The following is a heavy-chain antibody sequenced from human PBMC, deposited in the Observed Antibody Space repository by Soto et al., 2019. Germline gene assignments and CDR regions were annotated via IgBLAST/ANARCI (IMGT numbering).Heavy chain of an antibody. CDR3: ARYSSAWGL. D-gene: IGHD6-19*01. Sequence: PGGSLRLSCAASGFTFITYLMSWVRQAPGKGLAWVANIKYDGSETYYVDSVKGRFTISRDNAKNSLYLQMNSLRGEDTAVYYCARYSSAWGLWGQGTLVTVSS. CDR1: GFTFITYL. CDR2: IKYDGSET. J-gene: IGHJ4*02. V-gene: IGHV3-7*01.